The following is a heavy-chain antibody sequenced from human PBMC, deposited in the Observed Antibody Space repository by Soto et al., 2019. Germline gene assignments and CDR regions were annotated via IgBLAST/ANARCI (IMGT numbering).Heavy chain of an antibody. J-gene: IGHJ4*02. D-gene: IGHD6-25*01. CDR3: ARVPSSGIDY. V-gene: IGHV4-4*02. CDR2: IFHSGTT. Sequence: QVQLQESGPGLVKPSGTLSLICAVSGDSIRGSKWWSWVRQSPGKGLEWLGEIFHSGTTTYNPSRTSRVTISVDTSKNQFSLNLRSVTAADTGVYYCARVPSSGIDYWGQGTLVTVSS. CDR1: GDSIRGSKW.